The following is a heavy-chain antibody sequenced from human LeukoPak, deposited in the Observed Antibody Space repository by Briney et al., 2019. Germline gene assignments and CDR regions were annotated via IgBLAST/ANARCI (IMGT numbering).Heavy chain of an antibody. J-gene: IGHJ4*02. V-gene: IGHV3-30*02. CDR3: AKNMAAGFQLLYADY. Sequence: PGGSLRLSCAASGFTFSSYGMHWVRQAPGKGLEWVACIRYDGSNKYYADSVKGRFTISRDNSKNTLYLQMNSLRAEDTAVYYCAKNMAAGFQLLYADYWRQGTLVTVSS. CDR2: IRYDGSNK. D-gene: IGHD2-2*02. CDR1: GFTFSSYG.